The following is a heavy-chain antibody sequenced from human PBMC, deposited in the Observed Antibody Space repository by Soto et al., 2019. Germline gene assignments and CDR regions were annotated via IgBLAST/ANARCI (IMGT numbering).Heavy chain of an antibody. V-gene: IGHV3-48*02. Sequence: GGSLRRSSAASGFTCSSHSMNWLRQAPGKGLEWISYISSSSSTIYYADSVKGRFTISRDNAKNSLYLQMNSLRDEDTAVYYCARDSPITMIVGGYYFDYWGQGNLVTGSS. J-gene: IGHJ4*02. CDR2: ISSSSSTI. CDR3: ARDSPITMIVGGYYFDY. CDR1: GFTCSSHS. D-gene: IGHD3-22*01.